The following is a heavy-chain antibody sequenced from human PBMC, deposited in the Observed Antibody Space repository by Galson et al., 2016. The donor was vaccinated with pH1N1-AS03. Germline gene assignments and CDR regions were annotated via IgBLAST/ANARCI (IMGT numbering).Heavy chain of an antibody. CDR3: ARRDSGWNWYFDL. Sequence: SLRLSCAASGFTFSDYYMSWIRQAPGKGLEWVSYISSSSSYTNYADSVKGRFTISRDNAKYSLYLQMNSLRAEDTAVYYCARRDSGWNWYFDLWGRGTLVTVSS. D-gene: IGHD6-19*01. J-gene: IGHJ2*01. CDR2: ISSSSSYT. V-gene: IGHV3-11*06. CDR1: GFTFSDYY.